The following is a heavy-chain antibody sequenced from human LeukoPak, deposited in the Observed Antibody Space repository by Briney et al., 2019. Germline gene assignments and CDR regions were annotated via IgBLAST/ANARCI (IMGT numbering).Heavy chain of an antibody. CDR1: RFPFSTHW. V-gene: IGHV3-74*01. Sequence: GGSLRLSCAASRFPFSTHWMQWVRHAPGKGLGWVSRIYSDGGNAYYADSVKGRFTISRDNAKNTLYLQMNSLRSEDTAVYYCARGGGVLTAIDFWGQGTLVTVSS. D-gene: IGHD3-16*01. CDR2: IYSDGGNA. J-gene: IGHJ4*02. CDR3: ARGGGVLTAIDF.